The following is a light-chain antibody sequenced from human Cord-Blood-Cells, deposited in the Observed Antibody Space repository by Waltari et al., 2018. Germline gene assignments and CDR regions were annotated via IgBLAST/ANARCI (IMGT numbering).Light chain of an antibody. J-gene: IGLJ2*01. V-gene: IGLV3-21*04. CDR1: NIGSKS. Sequence: SYVLTQPPSVSVAPGKTARTTCGGNNIGSKSVHWYQQKPGQAAVLFIYYDRDRPSGIPARFSGSNSGTTDALTISRVEAGDEADYYCQVWDSSSAQVVFGGGTKLTVL. CDR3: QVWDSSSAQVV. CDR2: YDR.